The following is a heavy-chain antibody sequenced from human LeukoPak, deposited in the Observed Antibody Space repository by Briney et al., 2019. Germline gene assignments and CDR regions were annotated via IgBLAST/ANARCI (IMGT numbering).Heavy chain of an antibody. V-gene: IGHV3-21*01. Sequence: PGGSLRLSCVASGFTFSSRDWMTWVRQAPGKGLEWVSSISSSSSYIYYADSLKGRFIISRDNAKKSLYLQMNSLRAEDTAVYYCARDSGDYVYYYMDVWGKGTTVTISS. CDR2: ISSSSSYI. J-gene: IGHJ6*03. CDR3: ARDSGDYVYYYMDV. D-gene: IGHD4-17*01. CDR1: GFTFSSRDW.